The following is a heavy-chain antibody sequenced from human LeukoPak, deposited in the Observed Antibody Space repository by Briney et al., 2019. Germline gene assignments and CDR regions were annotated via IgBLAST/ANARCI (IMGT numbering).Heavy chain of an antibody. Sequence: ASVKVSCKASGYTFTGYYMHWVRQAPGQGLEWMGWINPNSGGTNYAQKFQGRVTMTRDTSISTAYMELSSLRSEDTAVYYCARTYCGGDCYSSRGWFDPWGQGTLVTISS. CDR1: GYTFTGYY. CDR2: INPNSGGT. V-gene: IGHV1-2*02. D-gene: IGHD2-21*02. CDR3: ARTYCGGDCYSSRGWFDP. J-gene: IGHJ5*02.